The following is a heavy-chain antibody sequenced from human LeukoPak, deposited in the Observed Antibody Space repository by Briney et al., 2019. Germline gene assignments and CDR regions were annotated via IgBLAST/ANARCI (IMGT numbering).Heavy chain of an antibody. J-gene: IGHJ4*02. V-gene: IGHV4-34*01. Sequence: TSEPLSLTCAVYGGSFSGYYWSWIRQPPGKGLEWIGEINHSGSTNYPPSLKSRVTISVDTYKNQFSLKLSSVTAADAAVYYCAMILSVYYFDYWGQGTLVTFSA. D-gene: IGHD2-8*01. CDR2: INHSGST. CDR1: GGSFSGYY. CDR3: AMILSVYYFDY.